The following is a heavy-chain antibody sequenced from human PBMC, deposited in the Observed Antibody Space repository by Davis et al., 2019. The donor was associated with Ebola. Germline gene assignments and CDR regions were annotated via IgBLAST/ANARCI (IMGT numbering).Heavy chain of an antibody. CDR1: GFIFTSYA. V-gene: IGHV3-23*01. CDR2: LNGSGRKT. D-gene: IGHD3-16*01. CDR3: AKGGVRYFQH. J-gene: IGHJ1*01. Sequence: GESLKISCAASGFIFTSYAMNWVRQAPGKGLEWVSGLNGSGRKTYYADSVKGRFTISRDNSKNTLYLQMSSLRADDTAVYYCAKGGVRYFQHWGQGTLVTVSS.